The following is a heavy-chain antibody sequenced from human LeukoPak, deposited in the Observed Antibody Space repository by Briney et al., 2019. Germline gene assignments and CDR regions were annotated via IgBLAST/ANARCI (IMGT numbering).Heavy chain of an antibody. V-gene: IGHV4-59*02. CDR3: ARDLGPSRGSDY. CDR1: GASVSPYY. D-gene: IGHD3-10*01. J-gene: IGHJ4*02. CDR2: VFYTGST. Sequence: PSETLSLTCTVSGASVSPYYWSWIRQPPGKGLEWIGYVFYTGSTTYTPSLKSRLTISVDTSKSQFSLKLNSVTAADTAVYYCARDLGPSRGSDYWGRGTLVTVSS.